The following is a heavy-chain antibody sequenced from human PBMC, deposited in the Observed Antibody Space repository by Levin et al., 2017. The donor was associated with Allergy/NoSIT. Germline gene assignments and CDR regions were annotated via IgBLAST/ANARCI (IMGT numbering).Heavy chain of an antibody. CDR3: ASITQYDDGSRDYDPGYYFDC. V-gene: IGHV4-59*01. J-gene: IGHJ4*02. CDR1: GGSISNYY. CDR2: IYYSGST. Sequence: NASETLSLTCTVSGGSISNYYWSWIRQPPGMRLEWIGYIYYSGSTSYNPSLQSRVTISVDTSKNQFSLKLSSVTAADTAVYYCASITQYDDGSRDYDPGYYFDCWGQGALVTVSS. D-gene: IGHD3-22*01.